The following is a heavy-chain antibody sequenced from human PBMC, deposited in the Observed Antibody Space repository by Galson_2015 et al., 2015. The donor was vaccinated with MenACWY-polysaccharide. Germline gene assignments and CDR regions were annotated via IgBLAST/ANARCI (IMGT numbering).Heavy chain of an antibody. J-gene: IGHJ6*04. CDR3: SRLQSKYMEV. Sequence: SLRLSCAASGFTFRSYGMHWVRQAPGKGLEWVTLIYYDGSKKEYADSVKGRFTISRDNSKNTLYLQMDSLRAEDTAVYYCSRLQSKYMEVWGKGTTVTVSS. V-gene: IGHV3-30*12. CDR2: IYYDGSKK. CDR1: GFTFRSYG. D-gene: IGHD4-11*01.